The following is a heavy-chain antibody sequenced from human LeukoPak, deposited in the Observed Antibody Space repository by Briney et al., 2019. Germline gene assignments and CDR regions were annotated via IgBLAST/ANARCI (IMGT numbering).Heavy chain of an antibody. J-gene: IGHJ4*02. V-gene: IGHV3-7*03. Sequence: GGSLRLSCAASGFTFSSYWMSWVRQAPGKGLERVANINKDGGEKYYVDSVKGRFTISRDNAKNSLYLQMNSLRADDTAVYYCMRAGVYGSSRYWYDYWGQGILLAVSS. D-gene: IGHD6-13*01. CDR1: GFTFSSYW. CDR2: INKDGGEK. CDR3: MRAGVYGSSRYWYDY.